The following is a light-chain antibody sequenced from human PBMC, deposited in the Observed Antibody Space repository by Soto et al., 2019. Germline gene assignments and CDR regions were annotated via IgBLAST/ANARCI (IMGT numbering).Light chain of an antibody. CDR3: AAWDGSLSGVV. Sequence: QSVLTQPPSASGTPGQRVTISCSGSSSNIGTNYVYWYQQLPGTAPKLLIYRNNQRPSGVPDRFSGSKSGTSASLAISGLRSEDEADYYCAAWDGSLSGVVFGEGTQLTVL. J-gene: IGLJ2*01. CDR2: RNN. CDR1: SSNIGTNY. V-gene: IGLV1-47*01.